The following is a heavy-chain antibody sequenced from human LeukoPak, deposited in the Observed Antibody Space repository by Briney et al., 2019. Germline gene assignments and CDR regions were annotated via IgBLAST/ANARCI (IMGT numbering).Heavy chain of an antibody. D-gene: IGHD6-6*01. CDR1: GGSISSYY. V-gene: IGHV4-59*01. Sequence: SETLSLTCTVSGGSISSYYWSWIRQPPGKGLEWIGYIYYSGSTNYNPSLKSRVTISVDTSKNQFSLKLSSVTAADTAVYYCARAYSSSSGFDLWGRGTLVTVSS. J-gene: IGHJ2*01. CDR3: ARAYSSSSGFDL. CDR2: IYYSGST.